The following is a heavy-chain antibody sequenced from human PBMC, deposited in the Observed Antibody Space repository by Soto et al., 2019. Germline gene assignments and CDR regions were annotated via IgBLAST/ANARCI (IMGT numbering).Heavy chain of an antibody. CDR1: GFTFSGSA. Sequence: EVQLVESGGGLGQPGGSLKLSCAASGFTFSGSAMHWVRQASGKGLEWVGRIRSKANSYATEYAASVKGRFTISRDDSKNTAYLKMNSLKTEDTAVYYCTRQPDPYSSGWYLRAGFDPWGQGTLVTVSS. CDR3: TRQPDPYSSGWYLRAGFDP. V-gene: IGHV3-73*02. J-gene: IGHJ5*02. CDR2: IRSKANSYAT. D-gene: IGHD6-19*01.